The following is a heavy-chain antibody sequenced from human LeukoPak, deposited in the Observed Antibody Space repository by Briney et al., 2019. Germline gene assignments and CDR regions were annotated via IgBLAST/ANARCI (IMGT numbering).Heavy chain of an antibody. CDR1: GGSISSGGYY. V-gene: IGHV4-61*08. CDR2: IYYSGST. D-gene: IGHD3-10*01. Sequence: SETLSLTCTVSGGSISSGGYYWSWIRQHPGKGLEWIGYIYYSGSTNYNPSLKSRVTISVDTSKNQFSLKLSSVTAADTAVYYCARAGSGSYYTNYYYYYGMDVWGQGTTVTVSS. J-gene: IGHJ6*02. CDR3: ARAGSGSYYTNYYYYYGMDV.